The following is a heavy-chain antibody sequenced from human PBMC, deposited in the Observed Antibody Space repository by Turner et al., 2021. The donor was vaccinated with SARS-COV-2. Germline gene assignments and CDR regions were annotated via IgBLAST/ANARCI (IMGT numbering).Heavy chain of an antibody. CDR3: ARDKGEGSSGWLIPSGSYYFDY. CDR1: GFSSRCYG. CDR2: IWYDGSNK. D-gene: IGHD6-19*01. V-gene: IGHV3-33*01. J-gene: IGHJ4*02. Sequence: QVQLVESGGGVVKPATSLRLSCAASGFSSRCYGMHWVRQAPGKGLEWVAVIWYDGSNKDYADSVKGRFPISSDKSNNTLYLQMNSLRAEDTAVYYCARDKGEGSSGWLIPSGSYYFDYWGQGTLVTVSS.